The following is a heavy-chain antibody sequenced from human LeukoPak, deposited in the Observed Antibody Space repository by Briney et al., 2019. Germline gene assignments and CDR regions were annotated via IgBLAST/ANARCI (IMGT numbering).Heavy chain of an antibody. CDR3: ARAPYRDSNYDY. CDR2: IKQDGSEK. CDR1: GFTFSNAW. V-gene: IGHV3-7*01. D-gene: IGHD4-11*01. J-gene: IGHJ4*02. Sequence: GGSLRLSCAASGFTFSNAWMTWVRQAPGKGLEWVANIKQDGSEKYYVDSVKGRFTISRDNAKNSLYLEMNSLRAEDTAVYYCARAPYRDSNYDYWGQGTLVTVSS.